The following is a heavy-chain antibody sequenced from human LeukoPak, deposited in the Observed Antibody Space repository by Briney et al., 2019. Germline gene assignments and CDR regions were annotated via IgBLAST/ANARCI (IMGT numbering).Heavy chain of an antibody. Sequence: KPSETLSLTCTVSGGSLRSYYWSWIRQPPGKGLEYIGHLYYTGSTSYNPSLKSRVTISVDTSKNQFSLNLSSVTAADTAVYYCARFSPTGLEYWGQGTLVTVSS. CDR1: GGSLRSYY. J-gene: IGHJ4*02. D-gene: IGHD1-1*01. CDR3: ARFSPTGLEY. CDR2: LYYTGST. V-gene: IGHV4-59*01.